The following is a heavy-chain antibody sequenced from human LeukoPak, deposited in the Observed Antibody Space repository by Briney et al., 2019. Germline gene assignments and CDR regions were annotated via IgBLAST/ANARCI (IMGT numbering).Heavy chain of an antibody. CDR1: GYTFTGYY. CDR2: INPHSGGT. J-gene: IGHJ4*02. D-gene: IGHD5-12*01. V-gene: IGHV1-2*02. Sequence: ASVKVSCKASGYTFTGYYMHWVRQAPGQGLEWMGWINPHSGGTDYAQKFQGRVTMTRDTSISTAYMELSRLRSDDTAVYCCARDRAWDSGYDSSLFDYWGQGTLVTVSS. CDR3: ARDRAWDSGYDSSLFDY.